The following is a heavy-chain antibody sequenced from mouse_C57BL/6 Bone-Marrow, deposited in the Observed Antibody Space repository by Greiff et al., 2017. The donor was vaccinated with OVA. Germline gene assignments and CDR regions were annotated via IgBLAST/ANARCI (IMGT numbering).Heavy chain of an antibody. CDR2: IDPSDSET. V-gene: IGHV1-52*01. Sequence: VQLQQPGAELVRPGSSVKLSCKASGYTFTSYWMHWVKQRPIQGLEWIGNIDPSDSETHYNQKFKDKATLTVDKSSSTAYMQLSSLTSEDSAVYYCARQRYGNYVRTFHVSMDYWGQGTSVTVSS. J-gene: IGHJ4*01. CDR3: ARQRYGNYVRTFHVSMDY. D-gene: IGHD2-1*01. CDR1: GYTFTSYW.